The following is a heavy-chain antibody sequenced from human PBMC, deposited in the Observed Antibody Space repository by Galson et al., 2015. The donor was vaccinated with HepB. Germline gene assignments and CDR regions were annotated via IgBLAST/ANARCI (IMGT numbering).Heavy chain of an antibody. J-gene: IGHJ4*02. CDR2: ISYDGGKE. Sequence: LSLTCAVSGGSISNRNWWNWVRQAPGKGLEWVAGISYDGGKEHYADSVKGRFTISRDNSKDTLYLQMNGLRADDTAIYYCVRGTTAPDYWGQGTLVTVSS. D-gene: IGHD2/OR15-2a*01. V-gene: IGHV3-30*03. CDR3: VRGTTAPDY. CDR1: GGSISNRN.